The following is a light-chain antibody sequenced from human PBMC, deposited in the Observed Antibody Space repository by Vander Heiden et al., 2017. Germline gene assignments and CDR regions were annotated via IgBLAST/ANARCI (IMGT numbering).Light chain of an antibody. V-gene: IGLV2-14*03. Sequence: QSALTQPASVSGSPGQSITISCTGTSSDVGAYNFVSVYQQHPGKAPKLLIYDVTYRPSGVSSRFSGSKSGNTASLTISGLQAEDEANYYCGSYIGSSLWVFGGGTKLTVL. CDR1: SSDVGAYNF. CDR3: GSYIGSSLWV. J-gene: IGLJ3*02. CDR2: DVT.